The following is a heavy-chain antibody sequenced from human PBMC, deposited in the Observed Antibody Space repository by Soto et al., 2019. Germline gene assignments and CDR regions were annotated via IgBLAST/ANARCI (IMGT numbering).Heavy chain of an antibody. CDR2: INVYNGNT. Sequence: QVQLVQSGAEVKKPGASVKVSCKASGYTFTSYGISWVRQAPGQGLEWMGWINVYNGNTNYAQKLQGRVTMTTEPSPSTAFLDPRSLRSEGTAVYFCARDTSRGEYDYWGQGTLVTVSS. D-gene: IGHD3-10*01. CDR3: ARDTSRGEYDY. V-gene: IGHV1-18*01. J-gene: IGHJ4*02. CDR1: GYTFTSYG.